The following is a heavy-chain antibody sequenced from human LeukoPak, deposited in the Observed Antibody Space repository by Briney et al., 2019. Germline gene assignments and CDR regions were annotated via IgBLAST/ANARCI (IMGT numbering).Heavy chain of an antibody. CDR3: ARLSYCGGDCHYNSYFDF. V-gene: IGHV5-51*01. CDR2: IYPGDSET. Sequence: GESLKISCKGSGYSFTSYWIGWVRQMPGKGLEWMGIIYPGDSETRYSPSFHGQVTIPADKSISTAYLQWSSLQASDSAMYYCARLSYCGGDCHYNSYFDFWGQGTLVSVSS. D-gene: IGHD2-21*02. J-gene: IGHJ4*02. CDR1: GYSFTSYW.